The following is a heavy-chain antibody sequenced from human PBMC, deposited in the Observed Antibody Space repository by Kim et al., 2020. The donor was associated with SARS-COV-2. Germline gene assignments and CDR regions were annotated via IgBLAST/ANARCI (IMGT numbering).Heavy chain of an antibody. CDR3: ARHHRSVGAYTTPLDY. V-gene: IGHV4-59*08. CDR2: IYYSGST. J-gene: IGHJ4*02. D-gene: IGHD1-26*01. Sequence: SETLSLTCTVSGGSISSYYWSWIRQPPGKGLEWIGYIYYSGSTNYNPSLKSRVTISVDTSKNQFSLKLSSVTAADTAVYYCARHHRSVGAYTTPLDYWGQGTLVTVSS. CDR1: GGSISSYY.